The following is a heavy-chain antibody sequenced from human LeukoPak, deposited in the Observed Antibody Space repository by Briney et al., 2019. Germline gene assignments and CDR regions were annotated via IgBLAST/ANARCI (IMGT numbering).Heavy chain of an antibody. J-gene: IGHJ4*02. CDR2: INPNSGGT. CDR3: ANAAMVTKYYFDY. D-gene: IGHD5-18*01. CDR1: GYTFTGYY. Sequence: GASVKVSCKASGYTFTGYYMHWVRQAPGQGLEWMGWINPNSGGTNYAQKFQGRVTMTRDTSISTGYMELSRLRSDDTAVYYCANAAMVTKYYFDYWGQGTLVTVSS. V-gene: IGHV1-2*02.